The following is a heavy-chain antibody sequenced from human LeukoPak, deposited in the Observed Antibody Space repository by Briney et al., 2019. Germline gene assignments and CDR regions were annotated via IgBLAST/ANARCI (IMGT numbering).Heavy chain of an antibody. CDR3: ARTGSGYSYGYRPYYMDV. D-gene: IGHD5-18*01. V-gene: IGHV3-74*01. J-gene: IGHJ6*03. CDR1: GFTFSSYW. CDR2: INSDGSST. Sequence: GGSLRLSCAASGFTFSSYWMHWVRQAPGKGLVWVSRINSDGSSTSYADSVKGRFTISRDNAKNTLYLQMNSLRAEDTAVYYCARTGSGYSYGYRPYYMDVWGKGTTVTVSS.